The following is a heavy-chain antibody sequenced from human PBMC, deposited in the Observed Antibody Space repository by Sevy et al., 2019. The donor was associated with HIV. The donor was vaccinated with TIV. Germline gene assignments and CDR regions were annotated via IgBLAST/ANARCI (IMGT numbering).Heavy chain of an antibody. D-gene: IGHD3-22*01. CDR1: GFTFSDYY. V-gene: IGHV3-11*01. Sequence: GGSLRLSCAASGFTFSDYYMSWIRQAPGKGLEWVSYIGSSGSTIYYADSVKGRFTISRDNAKNSLYLQMNSLRAEDTAVYYCARADMVITHNAFDIWGQGTMVTVSS. CDR2: IGSSGSTI. CDR3: ARADMVITHNAFDI. J-gene: IGHJ3*02.